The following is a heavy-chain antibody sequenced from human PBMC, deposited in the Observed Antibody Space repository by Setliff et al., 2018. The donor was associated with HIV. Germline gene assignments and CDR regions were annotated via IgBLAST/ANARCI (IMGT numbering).Heavy chain of an antibody. CDR3: ARSPGVATITIFDY. Sequence: SETLSLTCTVSGGSISSGRNYWSWIRQTAGKGLEWIGRIYTSGSTNYNPSLKSRVTISVDTSKSQVSLKLSSVTAADTAVYYCARSPGVATITIFDYWGQGALVTVSS. V-gene: IGHV4-61*02. J-gene: IGHJ4*02. CDR1: GGSISSGRNY. D-gene: IGHD5-12*01. CDR2: IYTSGST.